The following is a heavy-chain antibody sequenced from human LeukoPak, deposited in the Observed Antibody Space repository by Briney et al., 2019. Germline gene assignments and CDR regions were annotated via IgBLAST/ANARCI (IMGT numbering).Heavy chain of an antibody. V-gene: IGHV1-46*01. CDR1: GYTFTSYY. Sequence: ASVTVSFKSSGYTFTSYYMHWVRQAPGQGLEWIGIINPSGGSTSYAQKFQGRVTMTRDMSTSTVYMELSSLRSEDTAVYYCARDGMGATPPNDAFDIWGQGTMVTVSS. CDR3: ARDGMGATPPNDAFDI. CDR2: INPSGGST. D-gene: IGHD1-26*01. J-gene: IGHJ3*02.